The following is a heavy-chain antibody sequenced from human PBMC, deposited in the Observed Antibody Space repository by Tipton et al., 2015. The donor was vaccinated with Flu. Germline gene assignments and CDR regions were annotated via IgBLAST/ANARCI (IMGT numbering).Heavy chain of an antibody. D-gene: IGHD6-6*01. J-gene: IGHJ4*02. CDR1: EDTFSSHV. CDR2: IVFIFGST. Sequence: QVQLVQSGAEVKRPGSSVKVSCKGSEDTFSSHVVRWVRQAPGQGFDWMGGIVFIFGSTNYAQKFQGRVTITADKSTSTAYMEISSLRSEDTAVYYCAKGIDSSSPIWGQGTLVTVSS. V-gene: IGHV1-69*06. CDR3: AKGIDSSSPI.